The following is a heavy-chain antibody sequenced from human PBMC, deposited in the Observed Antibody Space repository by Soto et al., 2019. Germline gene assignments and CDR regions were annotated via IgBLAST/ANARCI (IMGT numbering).Heavy chain of an antibody. CDR1: GYTFTSYY. CDR3: ARDLGYCRSGTCYREWFDP. Sequence: SVKVSCKASGYTFTSYYMHWVRQAPGQGLEWMGIINPSGGSTSYAQKFQGRVTMTTDTSTNTAYMELRSLRSDDTAVYYCARDLGYCRSGTCYREWFDPWGQGTLVTVSS. V-gene: IGHV1-46*01. D-gene: IGHD2-15*01. CDR2: INPSGGST. J-gene: IGHJ5*02.